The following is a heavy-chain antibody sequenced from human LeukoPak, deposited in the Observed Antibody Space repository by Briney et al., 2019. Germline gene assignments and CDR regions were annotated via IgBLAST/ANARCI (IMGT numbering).Heavy chain of an antibody. V-gene: IGHV4-34*01. CDR3: ARGSRIAAAGPGY. CDR1: VGSLSGYY. CDR2: INHSGST. Sequence: SETLSLTCAVYVGSLSGYYWRWIRQPPGKGQEWIGEINHSGSTNYNPSLKSRVTISVDTSKNQFSLKLSSVTAADTAVYYCARGSRIAAAGPGYWGQGTLVTVSS. J-gene: IGHJ4*02. D-gene: IGHD6-13*01.